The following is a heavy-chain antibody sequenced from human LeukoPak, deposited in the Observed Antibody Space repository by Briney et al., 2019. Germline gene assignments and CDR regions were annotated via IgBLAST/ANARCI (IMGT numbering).Heavy chain of an antibody. Sequence: PSETLSLTCTVSGGSISSSGYFWGWIRQPPGKGLEWIGTIYYSGSTYYNPSLKSRVTISVDTSKNQFSLKLSSVTAADTAVYYCARYIAVAGTGDYWGQGTLVTVSS. V-gene: IGHV4-39*07. CDR3: ARYIAVAGTGDY. CDR1: GGSISSSGYF. CDR2: IYYSGST. J-gene: IGHJ4*02. D-gene: IGHD6-19*01.